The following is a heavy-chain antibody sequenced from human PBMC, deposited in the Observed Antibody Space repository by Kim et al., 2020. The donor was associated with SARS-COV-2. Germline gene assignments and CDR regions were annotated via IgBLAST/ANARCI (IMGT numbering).Heavy chain of an antibody. D-gene: IGHD6-13*01. J-gene: IGHJ4*02. CDR2: IYPGDSDT. Sequence: GESLKISCKGSGYSFTSYWIGWVRQMPGKGLEWMGIIYPGDSDTRYSPSFQGQVTISADKSISTAYLQWSSLKASDTAMYYCARRIAAAGTTEHRGYFDYWGQGTLVTVSS. CDR3: ARRIAAAGTTEHRGYFDY. V-gene: IGHV5-51*01. CDR1: GYSFTSYW.